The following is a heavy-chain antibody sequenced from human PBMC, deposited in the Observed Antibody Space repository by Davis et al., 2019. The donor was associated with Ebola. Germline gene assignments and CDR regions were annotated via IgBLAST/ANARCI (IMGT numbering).Heavy chain of an antibody. Sequence: MPSETLSLTCAVYGGSFSRSYLRCIRHPPWKGLEWIGEINHSGSTNYNPSLKSRVTISVDTSKNQFSLKLSSVTAADTAVYYCARSGYSYGFDYWGQGTLVTVSS. CDR1: GGSFSRSY. CDR3: ARSGYSYGFDY. V-gene: IGHV4-34*01. CDR2: INHSGST. D-gene: IGHD5-18*01. J-gene: IGHJ4*02.